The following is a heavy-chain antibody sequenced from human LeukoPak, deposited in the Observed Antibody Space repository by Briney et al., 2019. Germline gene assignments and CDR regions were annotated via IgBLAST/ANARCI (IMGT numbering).Heavy chain of an antibody. Sequence: GGXLRLXXXAXXFTFSSYAMSWVRQAPGKGLEWVSAISGSGGSTYYADSVKGRFTISRDNSKNTLYLQMNSLRAEDTAVYYCAKTPLSLAYCGGDCYFPRYWGQGTLVTVSS. D-gene: IGHD2-21*01. J-gene: IGHJ4*02. CDR2: ISGSGGST. V-gene: IGHV3-23*01. CDR1: XFTFSSYA. CDR3: AKTPLSLAYCGGDCYFPRY.